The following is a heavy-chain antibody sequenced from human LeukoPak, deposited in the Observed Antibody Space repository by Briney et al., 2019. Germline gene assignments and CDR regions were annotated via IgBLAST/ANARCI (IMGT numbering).Heavy chain of an antibody. D-gene: IGHD3-3*01. J-gene: IGHJ4*02. CDR3: ARVGYDFWSGYPSLDY. CDR1: GGSISSSSYY. V-gene: IGHV4-39*07. CDR2: IYYSGST. Sequence: SETLSLTCTVSGGSISSSSYYWGWIRQPPGKELEWIGSIYYSGSTYYNPSLKSRVTISVDTSKNQFSLKLSSVTAADTAVYYCARVGYDFWSGYPSLDYWGQGTLVTVSS.